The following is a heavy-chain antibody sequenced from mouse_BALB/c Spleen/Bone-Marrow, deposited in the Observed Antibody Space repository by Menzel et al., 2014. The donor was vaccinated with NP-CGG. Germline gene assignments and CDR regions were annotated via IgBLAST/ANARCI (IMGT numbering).Heavy chain of an antibody. CDR3: ARVYGNYDAMDY. J-gene: IGHJ4*01. CDR2: INPSSGYT. Sequence: QVQLQQSGAELARPGASVKMSCRASGYTFTTYTMHWVKQRPGQGLEWIGYINPSSGYTYYNQKFKDKATLTADKSSSAAYLQLSSLASEDSAVYYCARVYGNYDAMDYWGKETSVTVSP. CDR1: GYTFTTYT. V-gene: IGHV1-4*01. D-gene: IGHD2-1*01.